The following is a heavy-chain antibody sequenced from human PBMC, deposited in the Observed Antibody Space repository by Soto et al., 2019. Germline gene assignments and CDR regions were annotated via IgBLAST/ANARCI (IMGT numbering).Heavy chain of an antibody. V-gene: IGHV3-33*01. CDR3: ASPATTVVNAFDI. CDR2: IWYDGSNK. J-gene: IGHJ3*02. CDR1: GFTFSSYG. D-gene: IGHD2-15*01. Sequence: QVQLVESGGGVVQPGRSLRLSCAASGFTFSSYGMHWVRQAPGKGLEWVAVIWYDGSNKYYADSVKGRFTISRDNSKNTLYLQMNSLRAEDTAEYYCASPATTVVNAFDIWGQGTMVTVSS.